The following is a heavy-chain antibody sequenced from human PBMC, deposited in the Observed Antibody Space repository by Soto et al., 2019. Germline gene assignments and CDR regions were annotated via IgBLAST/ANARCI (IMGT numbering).Heavy chain of an antibody. CDR1: GGSISSGGHY. CDR3: ARVGERFGELANGFDP. Sequence: QVQLQESGPGLVKPSQTLSLTCTVSGGSISSGGHYWSWIRQHPGKGLEWIGYIYYSGSTYYNPSLKSRVTISVDTSKNQFALKLSSVTAADTAVYYCARVGERFGELANGFDPWGQGTLVTVSS. CDR2: IYYSGST. D-gene: IGHD3-10*01. V-gene: IGHV4-31*03. J-gene: IGHJ5*02.